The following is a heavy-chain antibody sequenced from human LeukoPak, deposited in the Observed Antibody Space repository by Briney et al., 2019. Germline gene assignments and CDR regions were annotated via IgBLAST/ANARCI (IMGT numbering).Heavy chain of an antibody. CDR1: GFTFSSYS. CDR2: ISSSSSTI. V-gene: IGHV3-48*01. Sequence: GGSLRLSCAASGFTFSSYSMNWVRQAPGKGLEWVSYISSSSSTIYYADSVKGRFTISRDNAKNSLYLQMNSLRAEDTAVYYCAKKSRGSGSYYGDYWGQGTLVTVST. CDR3: AKKSRGSGSYYGDY. J-gene: IGHJ4*02. D-gene: IGHD3-10*01.